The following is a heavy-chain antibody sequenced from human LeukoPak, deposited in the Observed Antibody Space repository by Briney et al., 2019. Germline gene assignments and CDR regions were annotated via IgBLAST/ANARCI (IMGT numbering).Heavy chain of an antibody. CDR3: AREVQWELPDC. J-gene: IGHJ4*02. Sequence: GGSLRLSCAASGFTFSSYGMHWVRQAPGKGLEWVAVIWYDGNTKYYADSVKGRFTISRDNAKNSLYLQMNSLRVDDTAIYYCAREVQWELPDCWGQGTLVTVSS. V-gene: IGHV3-33*01. CDR1: GFTFSSYG. CDR2: IWYDGNTK. D-gene: IGHD1-26*01.